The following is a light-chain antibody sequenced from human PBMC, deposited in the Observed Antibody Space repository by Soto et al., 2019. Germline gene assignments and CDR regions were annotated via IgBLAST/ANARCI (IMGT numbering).Light chain of an antibody. CDR2: GAS. V-gene: IGKV3D-20*02. J-gene: IGKJ5*01. CDR3: QHRMNWPLT. Sequence: EIVLTQSPGTLSLSPGERATLSCRASQTVSSSSLAWYQQKPGQAPRLLIFGASTRAAGFPDRFSGSGSGTDFTLTISSLEPEDFAVYYCQHRMNWPLTFGQGTRLEIK. CDR1: QTVSSSS.